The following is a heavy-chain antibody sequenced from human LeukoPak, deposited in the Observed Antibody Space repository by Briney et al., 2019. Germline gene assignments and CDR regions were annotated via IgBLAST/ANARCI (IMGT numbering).Heavy chain of an antibody. CDR3: ARRRVWRGDFDY. J-gene: IGHJ4*02. V-gene: IGHV4-59*01. Sequence: SETLSLTCAVSGGSISSYYWSWIRQPPGKGLEWIGYIYYSGSTNYNPSLKSRVTISVDTSKNQFSLKLSSVTAADTAVYYCARRRVWRGDFDYWGQGTLVTVSS. D-gene: IGHD6-13*01. CDR2: IYYSGST. CDR1: GGSISSYY.